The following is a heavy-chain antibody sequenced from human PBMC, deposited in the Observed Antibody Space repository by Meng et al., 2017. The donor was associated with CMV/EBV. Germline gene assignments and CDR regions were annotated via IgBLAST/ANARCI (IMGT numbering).Heavy chain of an antibody. V-gene: IGHV1-8*01. J-gene: IGHJ5*02. CDR2: MNPNSGNT. D-gene: IGHD3-10*01. CDR1: GYTFTSYD. CDR3: ARGDEAGLDP. Sequence: ASVKVSCKASGYTFTSYDINWGRQATGQGLEWMGWMNPNSGNTGYAQKFQGRVTMTRNTSISTAYMELSRLRSDDTAVYYCARGDEAGLDPWGQGTLVTVSS.